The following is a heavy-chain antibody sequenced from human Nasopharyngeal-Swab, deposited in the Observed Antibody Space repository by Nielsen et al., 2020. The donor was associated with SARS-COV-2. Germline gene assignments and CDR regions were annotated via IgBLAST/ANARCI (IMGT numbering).Heavy chain of an antibody. D-gene: IGHD2-15*01. CDR2: IYTSGST. J-gene: IGHJ2*01. Sequence: SETLSLTCTVFGCSISSGSYYWSWIRQPAGKGLEWIGRIYTSGSTNYNPSLKSRVTISVDPSKNQFSLKLSSVTAADTAVYYCAKDRGCSGGSCYVHWYFDLWGRGTLVTVSS. CDR3: AKDRGCSGGSCYVHWYFDL. CDR1: GCSISSGSYY. V-gene: IGHV4-61*02.